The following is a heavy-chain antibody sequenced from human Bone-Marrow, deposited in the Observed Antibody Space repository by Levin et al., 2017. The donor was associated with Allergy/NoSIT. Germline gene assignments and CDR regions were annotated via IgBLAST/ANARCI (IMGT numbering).Heavy chain of an antibody. J-gene: IGHJ6*02. Sequence: GESLKISCAASGFTFSTYALHWVRRAPGKGLEWVAVISFDGINKYYGDFVKGRFTISRDNSKNMVYLQLNRLRAEDTAVYYCAKVFSLYFLEVSVVRWGMDVWGQGTPVTVSS. CDR1: GFTFSTYA. V-gene: IGHV3-30*04. D-gene: IGHD2/OR15-2a*01. CDR2: ISFDGINK. CDR3: AKVFSLYFLEVSVVRWGMDV.